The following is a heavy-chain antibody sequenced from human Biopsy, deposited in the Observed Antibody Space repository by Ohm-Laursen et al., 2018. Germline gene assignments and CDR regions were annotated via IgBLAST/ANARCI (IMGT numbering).Heavy chain of an antibody. J-gene: IGHJ4*02. CDR1: GDSVSSGSFY. CDR3: ARGMRSSGWPYFDS. Sequence: GTLSLTCTVSGDSVSSGSFYWTWIRQPPGQGLECIGYIYDRGSTANYNPSLESRVTMSVDMPKNQFSLKLSSVTAADTAIYYCARGMRSSGWPYFDSWGQGTLVTVSS. V-gene: IGHV4-61*01. CDR2: IYDRGSTA. D-gene: IGHD6-19*01.